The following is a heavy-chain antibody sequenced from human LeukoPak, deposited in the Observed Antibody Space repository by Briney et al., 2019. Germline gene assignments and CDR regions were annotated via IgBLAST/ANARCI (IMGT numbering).Heavy chain of an antibody. CDR3: ARDVFDIVVVPAAMAPYFDY. CDR1: GFTFSSYA. Sequence: GGSLRLSCAASGFTFSSYAMHWVRQAPGKGLEWVAVISYDGSNKYYADSVKGRFTISRDNSKNTLYLQMNSLRAEDTAVYYCARDVFDIVVVPAAMAPYFDYWGQGTLVTVSS. J-gene: IGHJ4*02. V-gene: IGHV3-30-3*01. CDR2: ISYDGSNK. D-gene: IGHD2-2*01.